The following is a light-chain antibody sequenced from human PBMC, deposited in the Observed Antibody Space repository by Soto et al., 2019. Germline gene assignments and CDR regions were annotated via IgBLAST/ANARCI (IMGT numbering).Light chain of an antibody. CDR3: QQYYSYHPT. V-gene: IGKV1-8*01. Sequence: AIRMTQSPSSFSASTGDRVTINCRASQGISSYLAWYQQKPGKAPKLLIYAASTLQSGVSSRFSGSQSGTDFTLAIGCLQSEYFATYYCQQYYSYHPTFGQGTKVEIK. CDR1: QGISSY. CDR2: AAS. J-gene: IGKJ1*01.